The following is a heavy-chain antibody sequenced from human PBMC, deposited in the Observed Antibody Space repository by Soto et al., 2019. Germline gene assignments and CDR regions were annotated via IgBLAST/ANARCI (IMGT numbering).Heavy chain of an antibody. CDR3: ARELVEMAETGSFDY. Sequence: QPGGSLRLSCAASGFTFSNHGIHWVRLAPGKGLEWVAVISYDGNNKYYAESVKGRFTISRDNSKNTLYLQMNSLRAEDTAVYYCARELVEMAETGSFDYWGQGTLVTVSS. D-gene: IGHD2-2*01. CDR1: GFTFSNHG. J-gene: IGHJ4*02. V-gene: IGHV3-30*03. CDR2: ISYDGNNK.